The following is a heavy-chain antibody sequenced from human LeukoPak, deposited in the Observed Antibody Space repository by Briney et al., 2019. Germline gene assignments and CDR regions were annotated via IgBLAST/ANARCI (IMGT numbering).Heavy chain of an antibody. V-gene: IGHV3-74*01. J-gene: IGHJ3*02. CDR3: AKVSGWQSYAFDI. D-gene: IGHD6-19*01. CDR1: GFTLSSYW. CDR2: INTDGSTT. Sequence: GGSLRLSCAASGFTLSSYWMHWVRQAPGTGLVWVSRINTDGSTTNYADSVKGRFTISRDNAKNTLYLQMNSLRAEDTAVYYCAKVSGWQSYAFDIWGQGTMVTVSS.